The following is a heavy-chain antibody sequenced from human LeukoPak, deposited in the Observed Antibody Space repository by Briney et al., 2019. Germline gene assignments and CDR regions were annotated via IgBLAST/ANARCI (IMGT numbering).Heavy chain of an antibody. V-gene: IGHV3-48*04. CDR2: ISSSGSTI. J-gene: IGHJ3*02. Sequence: GGSLRLSCAASGFTFSSYGMNWVRQAPGKGLEWVSYISSSGSTIYYADSVKGRFTISRDNAKNSLYLQMNSLRAEDTAVYYCARASPLVRGVADAFDIWGQGTMVTVSS. CDR1: GFTFSSYG. CDR3: ARASPLVRGVADAFDI. D-gene: IGHD3-10*01.